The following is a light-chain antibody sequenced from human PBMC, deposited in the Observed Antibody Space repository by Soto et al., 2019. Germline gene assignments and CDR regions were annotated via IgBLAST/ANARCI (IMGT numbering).Light chain of an antibody. CDR1: QSVSSN. Sequence: VVMTQSPRTQAGSAGKEGRFPCTASQSVSSNLAWYQQKPGQAPRLLIYGASTRATGIPARFSGSGSGTEFTLTIGRLQSEDFAVYYWQEYNNWPPRSFGGGNEVDIK. J-gene: IGKJ4*01. V-gene: IGKV3-15*01. CDR2: GAS. CDR3: QEYNNWPPRS.